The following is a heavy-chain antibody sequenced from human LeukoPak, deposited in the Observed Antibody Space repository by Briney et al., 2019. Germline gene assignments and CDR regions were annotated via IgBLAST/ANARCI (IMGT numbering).Heavy chain of an antibody. D-gene: IGHD2-15*01. CDR3: GSPWGGLVDATLDAFDI. Sequence: SVKVSCKASGGTFSSYAISWVRQAPGQGLEWMGRIIPVLGIANYAQKFQGRVTITADKSTSTAYMELSSLRSEDTAVYCCGSPWGGLVDATLDAFDIWGEGTMVTVSS. CDR1: GGTFSSYA. J-gene: IGHJ3*02. V-gene: IGHV1-69*04. CDR2: IIPVLGIA.